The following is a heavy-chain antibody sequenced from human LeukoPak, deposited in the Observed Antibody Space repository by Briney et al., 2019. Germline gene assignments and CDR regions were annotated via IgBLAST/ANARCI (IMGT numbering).Heavy chain of an antibody. V-gene: IGHV4-4*08. D-gene: IGHD2-2*01. CDR3: ARDCSSTSCYTLDAFDI. CDR1: GDSINYYY. J-gene: IGHJ3*02. CDR2: IHYTGTT. Sequence: SETLSLTCTVSGDSINYYYWSWIRQSPGKGLEWIGYIHYTGTTNYNPSLKSRVTISVDTSKSQVSLKLTSVTAADTAVYYCARDCSSTSCYTLDAFDIWGQGTMVTVSS.